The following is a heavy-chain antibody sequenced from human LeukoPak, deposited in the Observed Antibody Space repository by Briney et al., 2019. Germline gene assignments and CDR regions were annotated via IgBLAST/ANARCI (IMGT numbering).Heavy chain of an antibody. CDR3: ARVGPLDY. Sequence: PGGSLRLSCAASGFTFSSYSMNWVRQAPGKGLEWVSSISSSGTYIYYADSVKGRFTISRDNAKNSLYLQMNSLGAEDTAMYYCARVGPLDYWGQGTLVTVSS. J-gene: IGHJ4*02. CDR1: GFTFSSYS. CDR2: ISSSGTYI. V-gene: IGHV3-21*01.